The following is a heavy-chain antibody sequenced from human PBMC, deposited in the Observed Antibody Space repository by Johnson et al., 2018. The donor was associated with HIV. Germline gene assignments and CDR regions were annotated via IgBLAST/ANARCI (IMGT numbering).Heavy chain of an antibody. CDR3: AREGDGYNYDAFDI. CDR2: ISWVGGST. CDR1: GFPFDDYT. Sequence: LVESGGGLVQQGGSLRLSCAASGFPFDDYTMHWVRQPPGKGLEWVSLISWVGGSTYYADSVKGRFTISRDNSKNSLYLQMNSLRTEDTALYYCAREGDGYNYDAFDIWGQGTMVTVSS. J-gene: IGHJ3*02. V-gene: IGHV3-43*01. D-gene: IGHD5-24*01.